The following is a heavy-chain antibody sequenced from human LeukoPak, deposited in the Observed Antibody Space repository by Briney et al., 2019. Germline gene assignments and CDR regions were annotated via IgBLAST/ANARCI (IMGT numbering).Heavy chain of an antibody. CDR1: GFTFTTYA. Sequence: PGGSLRLSCAASGFTFTTYAMSWVRQAPGKGLEWVSSITGSGDSTYYADSVKGRFTISRDNSKNTLYLQMNSLRVEDTAVYYCARGEYYYDGGYWGQGTLVTVSS. V-gene: IGHV3-23*01. CDR3: ARGEYYYDGGY. D-gene: IGHD3-22*01. J-gene: IGHJ1*01. CDR2: ITGSGDST.